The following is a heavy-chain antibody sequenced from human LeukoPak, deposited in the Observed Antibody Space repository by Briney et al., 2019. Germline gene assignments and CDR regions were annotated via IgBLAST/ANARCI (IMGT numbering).Heavy chain of an antibody. V-gene: IGHV4-59*01. CDR1: GGSISSYY. J-gene: IGHJ4*02. CDR2: IYYSGST. CDR3: ARGLVGAYDY. Sequence: SETLSLTCTVSGGSISSYYWSWIRQPPGQGLEWIGYIYYSGSTNYNPSLKSRVTISVDTSKNQFSLKLSSVTAADTAVYYCARGLVGAYDYWGQGTLVTVSS. D-gene: IGHD1-26*01.